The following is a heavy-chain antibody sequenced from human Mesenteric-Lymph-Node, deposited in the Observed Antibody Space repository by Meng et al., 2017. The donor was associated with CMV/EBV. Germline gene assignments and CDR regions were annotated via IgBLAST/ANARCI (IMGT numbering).Heavy chain of an antibody. J-gene: IGHJ4*02. D-gene: IGHD7-27*01. CDR3: ARGPQLLLGYYFDY. Sequence: GESLKISCAASGFTFSSYWMSWVRQAPGKGLEWVSSISSGSSFINYADSVKGRFIISRDNAKNSLYLQMNSLRAEDTAVYYCARGPQLLLGYYFDYWGQGTLVTVSS. CDR1: GFTFSSYW. CDR2: ISSGSSFI. V-gene: IGHV3-21*01.